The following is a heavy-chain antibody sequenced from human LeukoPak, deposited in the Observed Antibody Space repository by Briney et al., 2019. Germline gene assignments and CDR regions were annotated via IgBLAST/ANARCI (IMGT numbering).Heavy chain of an antibody. V-gene: IGHV1-2*02. Sequence: ASVKVSCKASGYTFTSYAMNRVRQAPGQGLEWMGWINPNSGGTNFAQKFQRRVTVTMDTSLSTVYMELSRLRSDDTAVHFCARDRGSTVTTLKAVYFDYWGQGALVTVSS. CDR2: INPNSGGT. CDR1: GYTFTSYA. J-gene: IGHJ4*02. CDR3: ARDRGSTVTTLKAVYFDY. D-gene: IGHD4-17*01.